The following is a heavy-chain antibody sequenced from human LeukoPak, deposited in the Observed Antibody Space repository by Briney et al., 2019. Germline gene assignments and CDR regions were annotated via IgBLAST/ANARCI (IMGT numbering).Heavy chain of an antibody. D-gene: IGHD6-13*01. CDR3: ARVTGSPRGRQLSYYYYYMDV. J-gene: IGHJ6*03. CDR1: GFTFEDYG. V-gene: IGHV3-20*04. Sequence: GGSLRLSCVASGFTFEDYGMAWVRQSPGKGLEWVSGIDWNGDRKGYADSVKGRFTISRDNAKNSLYLQMNSLRAEDTAVYYCARVTGSPRGRQLSYYYYYMDVWGKGTTVTVSS. CDR2: IDWNGDRK.